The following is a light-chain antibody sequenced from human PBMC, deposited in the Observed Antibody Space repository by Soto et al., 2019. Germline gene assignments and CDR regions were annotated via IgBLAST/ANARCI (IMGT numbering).Light chain of an antibody. J-gene: IGLJ1*01. Sequence: ALTQPASVSGSPGQSLTISCTGTSSDVGGYNYVSWYQQHPGKAPKLMIYDVSNRPSGVSNRFSGSKSGNTASLTISGLQAEDEADYYCSSFTSSSTYVFGTGTKLTVL. CDR3: SSFTSSSTYV. CDR1: SSDVGGYNY. V-gene: IGLV2-14*01. CDR2: DVS.